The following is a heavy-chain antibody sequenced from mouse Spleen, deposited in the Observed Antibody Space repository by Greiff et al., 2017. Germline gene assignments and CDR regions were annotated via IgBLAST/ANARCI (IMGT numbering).Heavy chain of an antibody. CDR2: IWGGGST. D-gene: IGHD1-2*01. CDR3: ASVSFTTANAMDY. J-gene: IGHJ4*01. CDR1: GFSLTSYG. Sequence: VQRVESGPGLVAPSQSLSITCTVSGFSLTSYGVDWVRQSPGKGLEWLGVIWGGGSTNYNSALKSRLSISKDNSKSQVFLKMNSLQTDDTAMYYCASVSFTTANAMDYWGQGTSVTVSS. V-gene: IGHV2-6*01.